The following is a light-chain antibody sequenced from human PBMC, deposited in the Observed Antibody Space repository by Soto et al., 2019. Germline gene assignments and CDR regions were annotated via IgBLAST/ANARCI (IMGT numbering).Light chain of an antibody. CDR1: QSVSSK. V-gene: IGKV3-15*01. J-gene: IGKJ3*01. Sequence: EVVMTQSPATLSVSPGEGATLSCRASQSVSSKLAWYQQKPGQAPRLLIYGASTRATGIPARFSGSESGTEFALTVSSLQSEDFAVYYCQQYDNWPFTFGPGTKVDIK. CDR2: GAS. CDR3: QQYDNWPFT.